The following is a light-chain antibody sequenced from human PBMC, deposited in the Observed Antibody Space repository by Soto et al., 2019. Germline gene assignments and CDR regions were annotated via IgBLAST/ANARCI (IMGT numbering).Light chain of an antibody. CDR1: SSNFGAGYD. CDR3: QSYDSSLSGVV. J-gene: IGLJ2*01. V-gene: IGLV1-40*01. CDR2: GNN. Sequence: QSVLTQPPSVSGAPGQRVTISCTGSSSNFGAGYDVHWYQQPPGTAPKLLIYGNNNRPSGVPDRFSGSKSGTSASLAITGLQAEDEADYYCQSYDSSLSGVVFGGGTKVTVL.